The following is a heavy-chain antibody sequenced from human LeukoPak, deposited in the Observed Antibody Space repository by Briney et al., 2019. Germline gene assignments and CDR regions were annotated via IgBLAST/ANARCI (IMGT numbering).Heavy chain of an antibody. J-gene: IGHJ4*02. CDR1: GFTFSTYE. V-gene: IGHV3-48*03. CDR2: ISTRGTTI. D-gene: IGHD1-26*01. Sequence: PGGSLRLSCAASGFTFSTYEMNWVRQAPGKGLEWVSYISTRGTTIFYADSVKGRFTISRDNAKNTLYLQMDSLRAEDTAVYYCARSRNSGTYTDYWGQGTLVTVSS. CDR3: ARSRNSGTYTDY.